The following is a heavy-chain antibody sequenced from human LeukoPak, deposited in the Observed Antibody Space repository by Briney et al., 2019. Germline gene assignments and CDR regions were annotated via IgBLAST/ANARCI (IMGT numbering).Heavy chain of an antibody. Sequence: ASVKVSCKASGYTFTGYYMHWVRQAPGQGLEWMGWINPNSGGTNYAQKFQGRVTMTRDTSISTAYMELSRLRSDDTAVYYCARGPTIFGVVIMLRFSLAFDIWGQGTMVTVSS. D-gene: IGHD3-3*01. J-gene: IGHJ3*02. CDR2: INPNSGGT. CDR1: GYTFTGYY. CDR3: ARGPTIFGVVIMLRFSLAFDI. V-gene: IGHV1-2*02.